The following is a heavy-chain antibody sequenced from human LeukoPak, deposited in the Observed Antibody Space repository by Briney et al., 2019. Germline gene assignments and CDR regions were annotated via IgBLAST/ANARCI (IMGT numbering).Heavy chain of an antibody. J-gene: IGHJ3*02. CDR3: AREASIAAAGPDAFDI. CDR1: GFTVSSNY. CDR2: IYSGGST. Sequence: PGGSLRLPCAASGFTVSSNYMSWVRQAPGKGLEWVTDIYSGGSTYYADSVKGRFTISRDNSKNTLYLQMNSLRAEDTAVYYCAREASIAAAGPDAFDIWGQGTMVTVSS. D-gene: IGHD6-13*01. V-gene: IGHV3-53*01.